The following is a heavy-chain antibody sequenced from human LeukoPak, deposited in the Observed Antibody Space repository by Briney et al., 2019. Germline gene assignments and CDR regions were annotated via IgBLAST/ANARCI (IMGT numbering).Heavy chain of an antibody. J-gene: IGHJ4*02. CDR3: AKEQWFGEYSFDY. CDR2: ISYDGSNK. D-gene: IGHD3-10*01. CDR1: GFTFSSYG. V-gene: IGHV3-30*18. Sequence: PGGSLRLSCAASGFTFSSYGMHWVRQAPGKGLEWVAVISYDGSNKYYADSVKGRFTISRDNSKNTLYLQMNSLRAENTAVYYCAKEQWFGEYSFDYWGQGTLVTVSS.